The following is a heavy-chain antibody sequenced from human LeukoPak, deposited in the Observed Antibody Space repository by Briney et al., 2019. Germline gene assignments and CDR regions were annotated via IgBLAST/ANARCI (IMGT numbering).Heavy chain of an antibody. CDR1: EFTFDDYA. D-gene: IGHD6-13*01. J-gene: IGHJ3*01. V-gene: IGHV3-9*01. Sequence: GRSLRLSCAASEFTFDDYAMQWVRQAPGKGLEWVSGISWNSGSIGYADSVKGRFTISRDNAKNSLYLQMNSLRAEDTALYYCAKDVAAAGDAFDVWGQGTMVTVSS. CDR3: AKDVAAAGDAFDV. CDR2: ISWNSGSI.